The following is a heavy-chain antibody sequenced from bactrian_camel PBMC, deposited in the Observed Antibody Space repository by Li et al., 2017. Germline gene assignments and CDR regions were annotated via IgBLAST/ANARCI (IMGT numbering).Heavy chain of an antibody. CDR2: IWPGVPST. CDR3: VDDCYGSRYYLARRTNV. CDR1: GYTDTFTS. V-gene: IGHV3S54*01. J-gene: IGHJ4*01. D-gene: IGHD6*01. Sequence: HVQLVESGGGSVQAGNSLTLSCSISGYTDTFTSMGWYRQAPGSSPDQREAVAVIWPGVPSTYYAASVKGRFTISQDNGKNTVYLRMNNLKPEDTAMYYCVDDCYGSRYYLARRTNVWGQGTQVTVS.